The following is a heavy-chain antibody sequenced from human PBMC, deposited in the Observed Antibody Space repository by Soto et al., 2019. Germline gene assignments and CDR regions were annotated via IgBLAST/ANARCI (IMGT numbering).Heavy chain of an antibody. Sequence: QVQLVESGGGVVQPGRSLRLSCAASGFTFSSYAMHWVRQAPGKGLEWVAVISYDGSTKYYADSVKGRVTISRDYSKNTIYLQMNSLRAEDTAVYYCARALIYDYVFPAEWITSYGMDVWGQGTTVTVSS. CDR1: GFTFSSYA. V-gene: IGHV3-30-3*01. CDR2: ISYDGSTK. J-gene: IGHJ6*02. CDR3: ARALIYDYVFPAEWITSYGMDV. D-gene: IGHD3-16*01.